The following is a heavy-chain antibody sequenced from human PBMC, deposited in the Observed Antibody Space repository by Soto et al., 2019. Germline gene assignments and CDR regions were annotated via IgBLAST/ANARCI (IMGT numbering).Heavy chain of an antibody. Sequence: QVQLQQWGAGLLKPSETLSLTCAVYSGSFSGYYWSWIRQPPGQGLEWIGEINHSGSTNYNPSLQSRVTISVVTSKNQFSLKLSSVTAADTAVYYGARGCDYSGYYYVHDYWGQGTLVSVSS. J-gene: IGHJ4*02. V-gene: IGHV4-34*01. CDR2: INHSGST. CDR3: ARGCDYSGYYYVHDY. D-gene: IGHD3-22*01. CDR1: SGSFSGYY.